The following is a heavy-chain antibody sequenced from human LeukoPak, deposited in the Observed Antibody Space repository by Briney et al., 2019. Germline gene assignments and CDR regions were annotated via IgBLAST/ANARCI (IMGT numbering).Heavy chain of an antibody. CDR1: GYTFTNFY. J-gene: IGHJ4*02. V-gene: IGHV1-2*06. D-gene: IGHD4-11*01. CDR3: VTSFDYSDFY. CDR2: INPDTGGT. Sequence: ASVKVSCKASGYTFTNFYIHWVRQAPGQDLDWMGRINPDTGGTNFAQKFQDRVTVTRDTSISTAFLELSSLTSGDAAVYYCVTSFDYSDFYWGQGTLVIVS.